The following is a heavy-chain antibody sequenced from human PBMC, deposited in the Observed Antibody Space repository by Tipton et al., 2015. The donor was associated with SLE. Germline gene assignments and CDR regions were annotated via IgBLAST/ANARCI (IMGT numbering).Heavy chain of an antibody. D-gene: IGHD3-3*01. V-gene: IGHV4-34*01. CDR1: GGSFSGYY. CDR2: INHSGST. J-gene: IGHJ4*02. CDR3: ARAEWLLSPFDY. Sequence: TLSLTCAVYGGSFSGYYWSWIRQPPGKGLEWIGEINHSGSTNYNPSLKSRVTISVDTSKNQFSLKLSSVTAADTAVYYCARAEWLLSPFDYWGQGTLVTVSS.